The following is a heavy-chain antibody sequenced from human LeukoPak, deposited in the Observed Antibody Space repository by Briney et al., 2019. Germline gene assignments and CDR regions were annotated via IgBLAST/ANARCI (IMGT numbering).Heavy chain of an antibody. Sequence: GGSLRLSCTASGFTFGTFGMHWVRQAPGKGLEWVAAISDDGSHQYYIDSVRGRFSISRDNSKNTVHLQMTSLRADDTAVYYCTKLNNYDDYWGHGTQVTVSS. CDR1: GFTFGTFG. CDR3: TKLNNYDDY. J-gene: IGHJ4*01. D-gene: IGHD1/OR15-1a*01. V-gene: IGHV3-30*18. CDR2: ISDDGSHQ.